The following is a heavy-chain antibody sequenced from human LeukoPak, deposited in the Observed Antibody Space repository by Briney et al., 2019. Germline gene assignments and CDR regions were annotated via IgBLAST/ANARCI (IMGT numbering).Heavy chain of an antibody. V-gene: IGHV1-2*02. J-gene: IGHJ5*02. Sequence: ASVKVSCKASGYTFTGYYMHWVRQAPGQGLEWMGWINPNSGGTNYAQKFQGRVTMTRDTSISTAYMDLSRLRSDDTAVYYCARDWEWAVEFNNWFDPWGQGTLVTVSS. CDR1: GYTFTGYY. CDR2: INPNSGGT. D-gene: IGHD3-3*01. CDR3: ARDWEWAVEFNNWFDP.